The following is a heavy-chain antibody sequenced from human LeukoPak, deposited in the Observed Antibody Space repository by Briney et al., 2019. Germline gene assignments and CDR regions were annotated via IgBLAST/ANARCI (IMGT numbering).Heavy chain of an antibody. J-gene: IGHJ5*02. Sequence: GASVKVSCKASGYTFTGYYMHWVRQAPGQGLEWMGWINPNSGGTNYAQKFQGRVTMTRDTFISTAYMELSRLRSDDTAVYYCARDSDCSSTSCPNWFDPWGQGTLVTVSS. D-gene: IGHD2-2*01. CDR2: INPNSGGT. CDR3: ARDSDCSSTSCPNWFDP. V-gene: IGHV1-2*02. CDR1: GYTFTGYY.